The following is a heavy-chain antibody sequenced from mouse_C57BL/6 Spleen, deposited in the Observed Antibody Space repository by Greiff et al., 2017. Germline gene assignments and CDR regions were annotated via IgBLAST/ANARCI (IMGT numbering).Heavy chain of an antibody. Sequence: VQLQESGAELVRPGASVKLSCKASGYTFTDYYINWVKQRPGQGLEWIARIYPGSGNTYYNEKFKGKATLTAEKSSSTAYMQLSSLTSEDSAVHFCARGLVYFDYWGQGTTLTVSS. CDR3: ARGLVYFDY. CDR1: GYTFTDYY. CDR2: IYPGSGNT. V-gene: IGHV1-76*01. J-gene: IGHJ2*01.